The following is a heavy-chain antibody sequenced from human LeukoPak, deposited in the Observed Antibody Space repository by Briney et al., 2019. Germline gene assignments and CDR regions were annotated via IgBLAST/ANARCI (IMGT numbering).Heavy chain of an antibody. CDR1: GGSISSSSYY. CDR2: IYYSGST. D-gene: IGHD3-10*01. Sequence: SETLSLTCTVSGGSISSSSYYWGWIRQPPGKGLEWIGSIYYSGSTYYNPSLKSRVTISVDTSKNQFSLKLSSVTAADTAVYYCARLEYYGSGSYFGYFDYWGQGTLVTVSS. J-gene: IGHJ4*02. V-gene: IGHV4-39*01. CDR3: ARLEYYGSGSYFGYFDY.